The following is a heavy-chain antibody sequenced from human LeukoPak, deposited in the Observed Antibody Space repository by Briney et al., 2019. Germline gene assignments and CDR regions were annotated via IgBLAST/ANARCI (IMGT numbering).Heavy chain of an antibody. V-gene: IGHV3-23*01. J-gene: IGHJ4*02. CDR3: ANVPEAWPSPFDY. CDR1: GFTFSSYA. Sequence: GGSLRLSCAASGFTFSSYAMSWVRQAPGKGLEWVSAISGSGGSTYYADSVKVRFTISRDNSKNTLYLQMNSLRAEDTAVYYCANVPEAWPSPFDYWGQGTLVTVSS. CDR2: ISGSGGST.